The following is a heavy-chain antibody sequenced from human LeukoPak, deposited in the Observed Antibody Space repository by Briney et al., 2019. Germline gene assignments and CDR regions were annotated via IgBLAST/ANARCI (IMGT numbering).Heavy chain of an antibody. D-gene: IGHD3-22*01. J-gene: IGHJ3*02. CDR3: ASGPYYYDSSGYYSGSAFDI. Sequence: PSETLSLTCTVSGGSISSSSYYWGWIRQPPGKGLEWIGSIYYSGSTYYNPSLKSRVTISVDTSKNQFSLKLSSVTAADTAVYYCASGPYYYDSSGYYSGSAFDIWGQGTMVTVSS. V-gene: IGHV4-39*07. CDR2: IYYSGST. CDR1: GGSISSSSYY.